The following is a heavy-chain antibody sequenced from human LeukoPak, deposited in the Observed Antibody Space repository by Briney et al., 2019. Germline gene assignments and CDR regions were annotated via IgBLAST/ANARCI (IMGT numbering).Heavy chain of an antibody. Sequence: AGGSLRLSCEASGFTFSNYRMNWVRQAPGKGLEWVAVISYDGSNKYYADSVKGRFTISRDNSKNTLYLQMNSLRAEDTAVYYCAKDEILLWFGELSRLDYFDYWGQGTLVTVSS. CDR1: GFTFSNYR. CDR3: AKDEILLWFGELSRLDYFDY. D-gene: IGHD3-10*01. V-gene: IGHV3-30*18. CDR2: ISYDGSNK. J-gene: IGHJ4*02.